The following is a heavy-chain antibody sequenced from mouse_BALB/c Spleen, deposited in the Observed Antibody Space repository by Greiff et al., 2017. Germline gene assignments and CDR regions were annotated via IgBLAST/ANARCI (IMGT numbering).Heavy chain of an antibody. Sequence: EVQLQQSGAELVRSGASVKLSCTASGFNIKDYYMHWVKQRPEQGLEWIGWIDPENGDTEYAPKFQGKATITADTSSNTAYLQLSSLTSEDTAIYYCNAGLNYIDYWGQGTTLTVSS. CDR3: NAGLNYIDY. V-gene: IGHV14-4*02. CDR1: GFNIKDYY. CDR2: IDPENGDT. J-gene: IGHJ2*01.